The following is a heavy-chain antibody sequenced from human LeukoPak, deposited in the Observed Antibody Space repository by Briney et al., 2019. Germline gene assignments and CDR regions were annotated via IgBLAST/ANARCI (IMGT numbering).Heavy chain of an antibody. Sequence: PSETLSLTCTVSGGSISSSNYYRGWIRQPPGKGLEGIGGIYHTGSTHYNPSLKSRVTISVDTPKNQLSLRLSSVTAADTALYYCILGGKLDYWGQGILVTVSS. CDR3: ILGGKLDY. D-gene: IGHD3-10*01. V-gene: IGHV4-39*01. CDR2: IYHTGST. CDR1: GGSISSSNYY. J-gene: IGHJ4*02.